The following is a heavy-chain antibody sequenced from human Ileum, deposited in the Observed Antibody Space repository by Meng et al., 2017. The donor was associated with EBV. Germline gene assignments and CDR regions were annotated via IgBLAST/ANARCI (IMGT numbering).Heavy chain of an antibody. Sequence: QVRSKGSGTGMVMPSGTLFLTFDVYGGSISRRDWWSRVRQPQGKGLEWIGETSHSGSTRYRPSLKSRVTISLDKSKNQLSLKLNSVTAADTAVYYCASSDYYRSDYWGQGTLVTVSS. V-gene: IGHV4-4*02. CDR1: GGSISRRDW. CDR3: ASSDYYRSDY. D-gene: IGHD3-22*01. CDR2: TSHSGST. J-gene: IGHJ4*02.